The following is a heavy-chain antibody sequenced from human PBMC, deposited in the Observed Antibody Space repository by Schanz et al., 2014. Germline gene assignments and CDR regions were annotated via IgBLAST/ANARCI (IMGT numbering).Heavy chain of an antibody. CDR3: ARPALWFGDNCFDP. J-gene: IGHJ5*02. Sequence: QVQVVPSGGGLVKPGGSLRLSCAASGFVFGDYYMTWIRQAPGKGLEWLSVISASGGDTYYADSVKGRFTISRDNAKNTLYLQMNSLRAEDTAVYYCARPALWFGDNCFDPWGQGTLVTVSS. CDR2: ISASGGDT. V-gene: IGHV3-11*06. CDR1: GFVFGDYY. D-gene: IGHD3-10*01.